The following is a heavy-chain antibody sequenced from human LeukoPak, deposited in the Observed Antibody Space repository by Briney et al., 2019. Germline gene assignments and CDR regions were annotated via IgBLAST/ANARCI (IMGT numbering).Heavy chain of an antibody. CDR2: ISYDGSNK. J-gene: IGHJ6*02. V-gene: IGHV3-30*04. CDR1: GFTFSSYA. Sequence: GGSLRLSCAASGFTFSSYAMHWVRQAPGKGLEWVSDISYDGSNKYYADSVKGRFTISRDNSKNTLYLQMNSLRAEDTAVYYCARVSDSGHPLVAYYYGMDVWGQGTTVTVSS. D-gene: IGHD2-21*01. CDR3: ARVSDSGHPLVAYYYGMDV.